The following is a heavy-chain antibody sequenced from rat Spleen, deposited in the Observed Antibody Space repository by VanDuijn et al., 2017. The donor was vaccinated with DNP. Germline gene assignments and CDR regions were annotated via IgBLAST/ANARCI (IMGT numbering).Heavy chain of an antibody. V-gene: IGHV5-17*01. J-gene: IGHJ2*01. CDR3: AGRPPPTRGPFDY. Sequence: EVQLVESGGGLVQPGRSLKLSCAALGFTFSDYAMAWVRQAPKKGLEWVATIIYDGSSTYYRDSVKGRFIISRNNAKSSLYLQMDSLRSDDTATYYCAGRPPPTRGPFDYWGQGVMVTVSS. D-gene: IGHD1-4*01. CDR1: GFTFSDYA. CDR2: IIYDGSST.